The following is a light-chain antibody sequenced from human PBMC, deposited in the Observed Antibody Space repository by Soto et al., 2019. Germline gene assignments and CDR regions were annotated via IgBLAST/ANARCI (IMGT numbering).Light chain of an antibody. CDR3: QQYNNWPLT. Sequence: EIVMTQSPATLSVSPGERATLSCRASQNVSSSLARYQQKPGQAPRLLIYAVSTRATGIPARFSGSGSGTDFTLTISSLQSEDFAVYYCQQYNNWPLTFGGGTKVEIK. J-gene: IGKJ4*01. CDR2: AVS. CDR1: QNVSSS. V-gene: IGKV3-15*01.